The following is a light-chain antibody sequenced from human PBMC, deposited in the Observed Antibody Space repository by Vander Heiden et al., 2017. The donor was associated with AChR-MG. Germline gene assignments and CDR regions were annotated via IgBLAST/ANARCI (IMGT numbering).Light chain of an antibody. J-gene: IGLJ2*01. CDR3: SAWDDSLSGQVV. CDR1: SSNIGSNY. Sequence: QSVLTQPPSASGTPGQRVTISCSGSSSNIGSNYVYWYQQLPGTAPKLLSYMNNQRPSGVPDRFSGSKSGTSASPAISGLRSEDEADYYGSAWDDSLSGQVVFGGGTKLTVL. V-gene: IGLV1-47*01. CDR2: MNN.